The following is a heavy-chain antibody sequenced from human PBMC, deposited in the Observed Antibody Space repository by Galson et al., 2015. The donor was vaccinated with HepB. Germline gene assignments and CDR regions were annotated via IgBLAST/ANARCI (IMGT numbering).Heavy chain of an antibody. J-gene: IGHJ4*02. V-gene: IGHV3-23*01. CDR3: ANRKGAAGHSYTYC. CDR2: ITGSGGST. D-gene: IGHD6-13*01. Sequence: SLRLSCAASGFTFSSYGMSWVRQAPGKGLEWVSAITGSGGSTYYADSVKGRFTISRDNSKNTLYLQMDSLRAEDTAVYYCANRKGAAGHSYTYCWGQGTLVTVSS. CDR1: GFTFSSYG.